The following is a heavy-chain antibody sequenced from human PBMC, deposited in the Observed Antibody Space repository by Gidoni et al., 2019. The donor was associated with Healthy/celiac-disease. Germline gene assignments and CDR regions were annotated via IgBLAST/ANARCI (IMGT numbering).Heavy chain of an antibody. CDR1: GLPFSSYW. CDR2: IKQDGSEK. J-gene: IGHJ6*03. CDR3: AREGFGIAAAGINYYYYYMDV. D-gene: IGHD6-13*01. V-gene: IGHV3-7*01. Sequence: EVQLVESGGGLVQPGGSLSLSCAASGLPFSSYWMSWVRQAPGKGLKWVANIKQDGSEKYYVDSVKGRFTISRDNAKNSLYLQMNSLRAEDTAVYYCAREGFGIAAAGINYYYYYMDVWGKGTTVTVSS.